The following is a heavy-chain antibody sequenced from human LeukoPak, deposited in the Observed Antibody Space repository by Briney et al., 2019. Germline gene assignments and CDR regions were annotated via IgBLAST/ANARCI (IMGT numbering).Heavy chain of an antibody. D-gene: IGHD3-22*01. CDR3: ARGAHYYDSSGYYWFDY. CDR1: VYTFTTSV. J-gene: IGHJ4*02. V-gene: IGHV1-18*01. Sequence: ASLKLSSTASVYTFTTSVISCVRQSPGHGREWMGGISTYNVITNYAQKLQGRVTMTTDTSTSTAYMELRSLRSDDTAVYYCARGAHYYDSSGYYWFDYWGQGTLVTASS. CDR2: ISTYNVIT.